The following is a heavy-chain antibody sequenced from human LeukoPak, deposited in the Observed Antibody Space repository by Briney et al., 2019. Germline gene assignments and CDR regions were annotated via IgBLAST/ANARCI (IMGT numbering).Heavy chain of an antibody. J-gene: IGHJ4*02. D-gene: IGHD4-11*01. CDR3: ARARGVVYSSFANSDY. CDR2: ISSDKTYI. Sequence: GGSLRLSSVSSCIIIISYIVNLVRQAPGKGLEWVSCISSDKTYIHYADSVKGRFTISRDNAKNSLYLQMNSLRAEDTAVYYCARARGVVYSSFANSDYWGQGTLVTVSS. V-gene: IGHV3-21*01. CDR1: CIIIISYI.